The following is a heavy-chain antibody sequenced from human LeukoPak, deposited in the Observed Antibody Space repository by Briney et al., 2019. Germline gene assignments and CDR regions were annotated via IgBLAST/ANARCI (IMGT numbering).Heavy chain of an antibody. D-gene: IGHD4-11*01. V-gene: IGHV4-38-2*02. CDR2: IYHSGST. Sequence: PSETLSLTCTVSGYSISSGYYWGWIWQPPGKGLEWIGSIYHSGSTYYNPSLKSRVTISVDTSKNQFSLKLSSVTAADTAVYYCARGRPRLQEPLDYWGQGTLVTVSS. J-gene: IGHJ4*02. CDR3: ARGRPRLQEPLDY. CDR1: GYSISSGYY.